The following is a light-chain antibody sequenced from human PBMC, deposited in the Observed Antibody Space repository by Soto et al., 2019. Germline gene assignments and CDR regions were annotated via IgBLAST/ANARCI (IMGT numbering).Light chain of an antibody. CDR2: DTS. V-gene: IGKV3-11*01. J-gene: IGKJ5*01. CDR3: QQRYNWPPIT. Sequence: EIVLTQSPATLSLSPGERATLSCRASRSVRSYLAWYQQKPGQAPRLLMYDTSNRATGIPARFSGSGSETDFTLTISSLEPEDFAVYYCQQRYNWPPITFGQGTRLEIK. CDR1: RSVRSY.